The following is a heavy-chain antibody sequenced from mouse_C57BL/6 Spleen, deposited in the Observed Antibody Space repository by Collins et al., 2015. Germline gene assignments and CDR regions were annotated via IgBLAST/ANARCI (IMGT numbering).Heavy chain of an antibody. CDR2: IDPSDSET. Sequence: QVQLQQPGAELVRPGSSVKLSCKASGYTFTSYWMHWVKQRPIQGLEWIGNIDPSDSETHYNQKFKDKATLTVDKSSSTAYMQLSSLTSEDSAVYYCARAYDYDYAMDYGGQGTSVTVSS. D-gene: IGHD2-4*01. V-gene: IGHV1-52*01. J-gene: IGHJ4*01. CDR3: ARAYDYDYAMDY. CDR1: GYTFTSYW.